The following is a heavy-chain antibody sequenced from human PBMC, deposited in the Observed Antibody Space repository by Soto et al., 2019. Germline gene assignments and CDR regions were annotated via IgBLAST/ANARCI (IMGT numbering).Heavy chain of an antibody. CDR1: GFTFSSYG. Sequence: QVQLVESGGGVVQPGRSLRLSCAASGFTFSSYGMHWVRQAPGKGLEWVAVISYDGSNKYYADSVKGRFTISRDNSKNTLYLQMNSLRAEDTAVYYCAKTSVRFLEWFPFFDPWGQGTLVTVSS. CDR2: ISYDGSNK. CDR3: AKTSVRFLEWFPFFDP. D-gene: IGHD3-3*01. V-gene: IGHV3-30*18. J-gene: IGHJ5*02.